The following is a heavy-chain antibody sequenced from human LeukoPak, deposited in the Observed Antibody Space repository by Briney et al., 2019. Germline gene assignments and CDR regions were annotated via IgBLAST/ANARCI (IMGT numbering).Heavy chain of an antibody. J-gene: IGHJ4*02. V-gene: IGHV4-34*01. CDR3: ARDPIAGRVGYYFDY. Sequence: SETLSPTCAVYGGSFSGYYWSWIRQPPGKGLEWIGEINHSGSTNYNPSLKSRVTISVDTSKNQFSLKLSSVTAADTAVYYCARDPIAGRVGYYFDYWGQGTLVTVSS. D-gene: IGHD6-13*01. CDR2: INHSGST. CDR1: GGSFSGYY.